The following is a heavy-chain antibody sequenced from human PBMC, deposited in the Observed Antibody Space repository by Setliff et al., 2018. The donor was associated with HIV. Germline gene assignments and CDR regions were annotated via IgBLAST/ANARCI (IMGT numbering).Heavy chain of an antibody. D-gene: IGHD5-18*01. J-gene: IGHJ4*02. CDR3: ARRDGYSYGFYFDY. CDR1: GGSISSYY. V-gene: IGHV4-4*09. CDR2: IYTSGST. Sequence: PSETLSLTCTVSGGSISSYYWSWIRQPPGKGLEWIGYIYTSGSTNYNPSLKSRVTISVDTSKNQFSLKLSSATAADTAVYYCARRDGYSYGFYFDYWGQGTLVTVSS.